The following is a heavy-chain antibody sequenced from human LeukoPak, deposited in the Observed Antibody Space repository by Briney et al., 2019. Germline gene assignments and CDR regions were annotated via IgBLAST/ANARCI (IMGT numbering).Heavy chain of an antibody. CDR3: ARSFGVVTNWFDP. Sequence: ASVKVSCKASGYTFTSYGISWVRQAPGQGLEWMGWISVYNVNISYAQKLQGRVTMTRDMSTSTVYMELSSLRSEDTAVYYCARSFGVVTNWFDPWGQGTLVTVSS. V-gene: IGHV1-18*01. D-gene: IGHD3-3*01. J-gene: IGHJ5*02. CDR2: ISVYNVNI. CDR1: GYTFTSYG.